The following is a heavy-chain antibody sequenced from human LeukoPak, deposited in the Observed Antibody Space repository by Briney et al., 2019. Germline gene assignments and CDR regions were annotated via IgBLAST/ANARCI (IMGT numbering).Heavy chain of an antibody. CDR3: ARGGYYYMDV. CDR2: LYYSGYS. J-gene: IGHJ6*03. Sequence: SETLSLTCTVSGGSITSYYWAWLRQPPGKGLEWIGYLYYSGYSNYNPSLKSRVSMSVDTSKKQVSLKVSSVTAADTAVYYCARGGYYYMDVWGKGTTVTVSS. CDR1: GGSITSYY. V-gene: IGHV4-59*13.